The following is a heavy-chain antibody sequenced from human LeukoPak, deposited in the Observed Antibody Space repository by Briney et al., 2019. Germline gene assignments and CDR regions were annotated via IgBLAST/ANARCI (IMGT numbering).Heavy chain of an antibody. J-gene: IGHJ5*02. CDR2: IKEDGSEK. CDR3: ARLGYCSGGSCSRGAWFDP. Sequence: GGSLRLSCAVSGFTFSSYWMSWVRQASGKGLEWVANIKEDGSEKYYVDSVKGRFTISRDNAKNSLYLQMNSLRAEDTAVYYCARLGYCSGGSCSRGAWFDPWGQGTLVTVSS. D-gene: IGHD2-15*01. CDR1: GFTFSSYW. V-gene: IGHV3-7*01.